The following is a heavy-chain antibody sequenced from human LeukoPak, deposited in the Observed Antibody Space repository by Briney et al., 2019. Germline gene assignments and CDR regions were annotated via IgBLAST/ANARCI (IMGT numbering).Heavy chain of an antibody. V-gene: IGHV3-30*18. J-gene: IGHJ4*02. D-gene: IGHD3-10*01. CDR3: AKEGPVRGVVDY. CDR1: GFTFSSYG. Sequence: GRSLRLFCAASGFTFSSYGMHWVRQAPGKGLEWVAVISYDGGNKYYADSVKGRFTISRDNSKNTLYLQMNSLRAEDTAVYYCAKEGPVRGVVDYWGQGTLVTVSS. CDR2: ISYDGGNK.